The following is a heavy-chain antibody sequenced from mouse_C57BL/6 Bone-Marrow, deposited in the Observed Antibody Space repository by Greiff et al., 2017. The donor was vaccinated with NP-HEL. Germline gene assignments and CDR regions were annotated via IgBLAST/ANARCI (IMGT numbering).Heavy chain of an antibody. CDR1: GYSITSDYA. V-gene: IGHV3-2*02. D-gene: IGHD1-2*01. CDR2: ISYSGST. J-gene: IGHJ2*01. CDR3: ARRITTAPFDY. Sequence: EVKLQESGPGLVKPSQSLSLTCTVTGYSITSDYAWNWIRQFPGNKLEWMGYISYSGSTSYNPSLKSRISITRDTSKNQFFLQLNSVTTEDTATYYCARRITTAPFDYWGQGTTLTVSS.